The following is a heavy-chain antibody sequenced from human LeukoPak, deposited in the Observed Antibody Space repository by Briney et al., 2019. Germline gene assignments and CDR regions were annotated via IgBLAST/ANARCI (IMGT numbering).Heavy chain of an antibody. J-gene: IGHJ3*02. V-gene: IGHV3-21*01. CDR2: ISSTSGYI. CDR3: ARARDGYNLDAFDI. Sequence: PGGSLRLSCAASRFTFSTYSMNWVRQAPGKGLEWVSSISSTSGYIYYADSVRGRFTISRDNAKNSLYLQMNSLRAEDTAVYYCARARDGYNLDAFDIWGQGTMVTVSS. CDR1: RFTFSTYS. D-gene: IGHD5-24*01.